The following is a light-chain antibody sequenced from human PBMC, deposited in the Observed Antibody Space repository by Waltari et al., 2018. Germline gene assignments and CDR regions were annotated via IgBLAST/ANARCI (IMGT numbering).Light chain of an antibody. J-gene: IGLJ3*02. CDR1: SGSISSTSY. V-gene: IGLV8-61*01. CDR3: LLYTGSDIWV. Sequence: QTVVTQEPSLSVSPGGTVTLTCALSSGSISSTSYASWYQQTPGQAPRTLVYKTNSRSSGVPDRFSGSVLGNKAALTITGAQADDESDYYCLLYTGSDIWVFGGGTKLTVL. CDR2: KTN.